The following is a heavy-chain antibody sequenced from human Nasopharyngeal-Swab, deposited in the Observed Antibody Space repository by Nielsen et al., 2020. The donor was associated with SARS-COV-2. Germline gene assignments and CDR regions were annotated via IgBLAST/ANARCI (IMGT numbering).Heavy chain of an antibody. V-gene: IGHV5-10-1*01. CDR2: IDPSDSYT. D-gene: IGHD6-6*01. CDR3: ARRGFEYNSSPEWDY. J-gene: IGHJ4*02. CDR1: GYSFTSYY. Sequence: GESLKISRKGSGYSFTSYYIIWVRQMPGKGLEWMGRIDPSDSYTNYSPSFQGHVTISADKSISTAYPQWSSLKASDTAIYYCARRGFEYNSSPEWDYWGQGTLVTVSS.